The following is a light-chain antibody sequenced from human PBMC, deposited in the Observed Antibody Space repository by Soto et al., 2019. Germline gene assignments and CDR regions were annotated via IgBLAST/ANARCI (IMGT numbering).Light chain of an antibody. Sequence: QSALTQPPSVSGSHGQSVTISCTGTSNDVGSYNRVSWYQQPPGTAPKLMIYEVNNRPSGVPDRFSGSKSGNTASLTITGLQAEDEADYYCSSYTSSSTYVFGTGTKVTVL. CDR2: EVN. J-gene: IGLJ1*01. CDR3: SSYTSSSTYV. V-gene: IGLV2-18*02. CDR1: SNDVGSYNR.